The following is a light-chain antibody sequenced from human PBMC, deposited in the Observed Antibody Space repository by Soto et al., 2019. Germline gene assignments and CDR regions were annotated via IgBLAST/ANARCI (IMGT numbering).Light chain of an antibody. J-gene: IGKJ2*01. CDR2: GAS. CDR1: QSVTRNY. V-gene: IGKV3-20*01. CDR3: QQYETSPYT. Sequence: EIVLTQSLGTLSLSPGERATLSCRASQSVTRNYLAWYQQKPGQAPRLLIYGASSRATGIPDRFSGSGSGADSTLTISRLEPEDFAVYYCQQYETSPYTFGQGTKLEIK.